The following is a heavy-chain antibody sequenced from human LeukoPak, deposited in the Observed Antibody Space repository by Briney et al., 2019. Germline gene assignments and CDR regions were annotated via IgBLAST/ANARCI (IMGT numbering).Heavy chain of an antibody. J-gene: IGHJ4*02. V-gene: IGHV4-30-2*01. D-gene: IGHD3-10*01. CDR2: IYHSGST. CDR1: GGSISSGGYS. CDR3: ARGRYYGSGSYYNVGVYYFDY. Sequence: SETLSLTCAVSGGSISSGGYSWSWIRQPPGKGLEWIGYIYHSGSTYYNPSLKSRVTISVDRSKNRFSLKLSSVTAADTAVYYCARGRYYGSGSYYNVGVYYFDYWGQGTLVTVSS.